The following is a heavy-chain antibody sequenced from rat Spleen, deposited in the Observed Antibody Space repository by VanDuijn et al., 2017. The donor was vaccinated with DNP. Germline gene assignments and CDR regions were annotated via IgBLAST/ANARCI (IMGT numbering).Heavy chain of an antibody. J-gene: IGHJ2*01. V-gene: IGHV5-7*01. D-gene: IGHD1-12*03. CDR2: IIYDGSRT. CDR1: GFTFSDYN. CDR3: ARHEYYHGSFDY. Sequence: EVQLVESGGGLVQPGRSLKLSCAASGFTFSDYNMAWVRQAPKKGLEWVATIIYDGSRTYYRDSVKGRFTISRDDAKSTLYLQLDSLRSEDTATYYCARHEYYHGSFDYWGQGVMVTVSS.